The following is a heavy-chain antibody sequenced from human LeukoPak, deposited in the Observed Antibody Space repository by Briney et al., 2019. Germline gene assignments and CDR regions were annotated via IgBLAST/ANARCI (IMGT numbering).Heavy chain of an antibody. J-gene: IGHJ4*02. CDR3: ARGTYGSRSYKY. Sequence: SETLSLTCSVSGYSISSGYYWGWIRQPPGKGLEWIGGIYTSGSTNYNPSLKSRVTMSVDTSKNQFSLKLSSVTAADTAVYYCARGTYGSRSYKYWGQGTLVTVSS. V-gene: IGHV4-38-2*02. CDR2: IYTSGST. D-gene: IGHD3-10*01. CDR1: GYSISSGYY.